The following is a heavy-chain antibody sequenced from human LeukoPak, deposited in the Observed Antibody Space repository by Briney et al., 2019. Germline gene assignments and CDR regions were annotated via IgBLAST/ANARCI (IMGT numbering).Heavy chain of an antibody. V-gene: IGHV4-39*01. CDR2: IYYSGST. J-gene: IGHJ4*02. D-gene: IGHD3-3*01. CDR1: GGSISSSSYY. Sequence: SETLSLTCTVSGGSISSSSYYWGWIRQPPGKGLEWIGSIYYSGSTYYNPSLKSRVTISVDTSKNQFSLKLSSVTAADTAVYYCARHTVDAYDFWSGYYTPPYYFDYWGQGTLVTVSS. CDR3: ARHTVDAYDFWSGYYTPPYYFDY.